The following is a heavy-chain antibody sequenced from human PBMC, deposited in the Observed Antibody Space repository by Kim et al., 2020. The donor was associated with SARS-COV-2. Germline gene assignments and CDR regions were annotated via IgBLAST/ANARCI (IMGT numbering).Heavy chain of an antibody. V-gene: IGHV7-4-1*02. CDR3: ARESPPSGGSGSYPLIY. CDR2: INTNTGNP. Sequence: ASVKVSCKASGYTFTNYAMNWVRQAPGQGLEWMGWINTNTGNPTYAQGFTGRFVFSLDTSVSTAYLQISSLKAEDTAVYYCARESPPSGGSGSYPLIYWGQGTLVTVSS. CDR1: GYTFTNYA. D-gene: IGHD3-10*01. J-gene: IGHJ4*02.